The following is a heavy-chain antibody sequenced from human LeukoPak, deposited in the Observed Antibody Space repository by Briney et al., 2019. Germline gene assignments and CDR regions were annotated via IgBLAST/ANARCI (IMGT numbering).Heavy chain of an antibody. CDR1: GGSISSSSSY. D-gene: IGHD3-22*01. J-gene: IGHJ4*02. CDR3: ARDRGSSGPYFFDY. Sequence: PSETLSLTCAVSGGSISSSSSYWVWIRQPTGKGLEWIGSIYYSGSTFYNPSLKSRVTISVDTSKNQFSLKLSSVTAADTAEYYCARDRGSSGPYFFDYWGLRTLVTVSS. CDR2: IYYSGST. V-gene: IGHV4-39*07.